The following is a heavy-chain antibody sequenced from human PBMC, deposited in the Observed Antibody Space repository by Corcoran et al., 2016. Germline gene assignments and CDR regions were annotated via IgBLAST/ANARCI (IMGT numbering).Heavy chain of an antibody. CDR3: AREGYSYGQGGAYFDY. D-gene: IGHD5-18*01. V-gene: IGHV3-33*01. CDR1: GFTFSSYG. J-gene: IGHJ4*02. Sequence: QVQLVESGGGVVQPGRSLRLSCAASGFTFSSYGMHWVRQAPGKGLEWVAVIWYDGSNKYYADSVKGRFTISRDNSKNTLYLQMNSLRAEDTAVYYCAREGYSYGQGGAYFDYWGQGTLVTVSS. CDR2: IWYDGSNK.